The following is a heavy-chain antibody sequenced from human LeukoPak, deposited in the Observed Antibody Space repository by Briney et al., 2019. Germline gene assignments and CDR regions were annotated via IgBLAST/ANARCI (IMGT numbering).Heavy chain of an antibody. D-gene: IGHD3-16*01. CDR3: ARVRALYDYPASDGVFDI. Sequence: ASVTVSCKASGYTFTGYYMHWVRQAPGQGLEWMGWINPNSGGTNYAQKFQGWVTMTRDTSISTAYMELSRLRSDDTAVYYCARVRALYDYPASDGVFDIWGQGTMVTVSS. CDR1: GYTFTGYY. V-gene: IGHV1-2*04. CDR2: INPNSGGT. J-gene: IGHJ3*02.